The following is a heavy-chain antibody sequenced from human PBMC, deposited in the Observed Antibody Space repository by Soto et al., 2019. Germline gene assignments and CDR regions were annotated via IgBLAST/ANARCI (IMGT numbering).Heavy chain of an antibody. D-gene: IGHD4-17*01. V-gene: IGHV1-2*02. Sequence: ASVKVSCKASGYTFTGYYMHWVRQAPGQGLEWMGWINPNSGGTNYAQKFQGRVTMTRDTSISTAYMELSRLRSDDTAVYYCARESVYGGNSRNFDYWGQGTLVTVSS. CDR1: GYTFTGYY. J-gene: IGHJ4*02. CDR2: INPNSGGT. CDR3: ARESVYGGNSRNFDY.